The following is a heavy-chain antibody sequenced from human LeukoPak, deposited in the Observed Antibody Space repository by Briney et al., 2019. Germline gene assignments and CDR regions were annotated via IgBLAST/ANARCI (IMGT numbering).Heavy chain of an antibody. V-gene: IGHV4-59*01. CDR1: GGSISSYY. CDR2: IYYSGST. Sequence: SETLSLTCTVSGGSISSYYWSWIRQPPGKGLEWIGYIYYSGSTNYNPSLKSRVTISVDTSKNQFFLRLSSVTAADTAVYYCASSDGFGGWFDPWGQGTLVTVSS. D-gene: IGHD3-16*01. CDR3: ASSDGFGGWFDP. J-gene: IGHJ5*02.